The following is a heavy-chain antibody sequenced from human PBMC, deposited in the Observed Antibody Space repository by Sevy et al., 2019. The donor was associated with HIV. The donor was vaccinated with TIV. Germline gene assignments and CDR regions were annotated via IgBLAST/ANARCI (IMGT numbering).Heavy chain of an antibody. CDR3: ARDRYYGITGTTSDY. J-gene: IGHJ4*02. CDR2: INPNSGGT. CDR1: GYTFTGYY. V-gene: IGHV1-2*02. D-gene: IGHD1-7*01. Sequence: ASVKVSCKASGYTFTGYYMQWVRQAPGQGLEWMGWINPNSGGTNYAQKFQGRVTMTRDTSISTAYMELSRLRSDDTAVYYCARDRYYGITGTTSDYWGQGTLVTVSS.